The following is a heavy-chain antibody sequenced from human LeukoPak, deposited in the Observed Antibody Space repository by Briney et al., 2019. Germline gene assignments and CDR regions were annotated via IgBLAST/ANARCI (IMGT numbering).Heavy chain of an antibody. D-gene: IGHD3-3*01. J-gene: IGHJ4*02. Sequence: SETLSLTCTVSGGSISSGGYYWSWIRQPPGKGLEWIGYIYHSGSTYYNPSLKSRVTISVDRSKNQFSLKLSSVTAADTAVYYCARDYILRSLDPPGGYFDYWGQGTLVTVSS. CDR3: ARDYILRSLDPPGGYFDY. CDR2: IYHSGST. V-gene: IGHV4-30-2*01. CDR1: GGSISSGGYY.